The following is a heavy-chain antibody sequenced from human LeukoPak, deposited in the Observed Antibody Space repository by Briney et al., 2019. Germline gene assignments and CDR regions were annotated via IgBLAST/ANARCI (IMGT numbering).Heavy chain of an antibody. CDR2: INPNSGGT. D-gene: IGHD6-13*01. V-gene: IGHV1-2*02. CDR1: GYTFTGYY. J-gene: IGHJ4*02. Sequence: ASVKVSCKASGYTFTGYYMHWVRQAPGQGLEWMGWINPNSGGTNYAQKFQGRVTMTRDTSISTAYMELSRLRSDDTAVYYCARGHARVRAAAGHDYWGQGTLVTVSS. CDR3: ARGHARVRAAAGHDY.